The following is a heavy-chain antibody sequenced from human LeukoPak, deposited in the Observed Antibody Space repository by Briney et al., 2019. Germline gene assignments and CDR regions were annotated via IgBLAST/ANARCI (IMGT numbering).Heavy chain of an antibody. V-gene: IGHV4-59*01. CDR1: GGSISSYY. Sequence: PSETLSLTCTVSGGSISSYYWSWIRQPPGKGLDWIGYIYYSGSTNYNPSLKSRVTISVDTSKNQFSLKLGSVTAADTAVYYCARSDVATWYFDLWGRGTLVTVSS. J-gene: IGHJ2*01. D-gene: IGHD3-16*01. CDR3: ARSDVATWYFDL. CDR2: IYYSGST.